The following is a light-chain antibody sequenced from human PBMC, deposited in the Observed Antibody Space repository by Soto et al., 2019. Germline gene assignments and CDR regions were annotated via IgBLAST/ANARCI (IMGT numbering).Light chain of an antibody. Sequence: AIQMTQSPSSLSASVGDRVTITCRASQGVRNALGWYQQKPGQAPKLLMSGTSDLETGVPSRFSGSGSGTDFTLTISSLQPEDFATYYCLQDYDYPFTFGQGTRLEI. V-gene: IGKV1-6*01. CDR1: QGVRNA. J-gene: IGKJ2*01. CDR2: GTS. CDR3: LQDYDYPFT.